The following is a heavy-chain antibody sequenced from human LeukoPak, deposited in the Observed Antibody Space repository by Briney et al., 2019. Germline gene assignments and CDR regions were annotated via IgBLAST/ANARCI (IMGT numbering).Heavy chain of an antibody. V-gene: IGHV3-23*01. J-gene: IGHJ3*02. CDR2: ISGSGGST. Sequence: GGSLRLSCAASGFTFSSYAMSWVRQAPGKGLEWVSAISGSGGSTYYADPVKGRFTISRDNSKNTLYLQMNSLRAEDTAVYYCANLASRLRYFDWLPPDAFDIWGQGTMVTVSS. CDR1: GFTFSSYA. CDR3: ANLASRLRYFDWLPPDAFDI. D-gene: IGHD3-9*01.